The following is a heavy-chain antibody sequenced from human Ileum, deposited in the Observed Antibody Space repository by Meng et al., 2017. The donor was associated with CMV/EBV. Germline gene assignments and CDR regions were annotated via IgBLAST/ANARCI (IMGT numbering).Heavy chain of an antibody. CDR1: GFTLGDYW. V-gene: IGHV3-7*01. J-gene: IGHJ6*02. Sequence: GESLKISCAAAGFTLGDYWMSWVRQAPGKGLEWVADIKQDGSKKYYAASVKGRFTISRDNAKRSLYLQMNSLRAEDTAVYYCARESIAARRYFQADYYYYYGMDVWGQGTTVTVSS. CDR2: IKQDGSKK. CDR3: ARESIAARRYFQADYYYYYGMDV. D-gene: IGHD6-6*01.